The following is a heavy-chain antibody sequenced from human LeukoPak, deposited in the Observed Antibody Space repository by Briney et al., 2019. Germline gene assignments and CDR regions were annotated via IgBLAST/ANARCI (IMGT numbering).Heavy chain of an antibody. CDR1: GFTFSSYG. J-gene: IGHJ4*02. D-gene: IGHD1-26*01. Sequence: GGSLRLSCAASGFTFSSYGMSWVRQAPGKGLEWVSAISGSGGSTYYADSVKGRFTISRDNSKNTLYLQMNSLRAEDTAVYYCAKDEAIVGAHFDYWGQGTLVTVSS. V-gene: IGHV3-23*01. CDR3: AKDEAIVGAHFDY. CDR2: ISGSGGST.